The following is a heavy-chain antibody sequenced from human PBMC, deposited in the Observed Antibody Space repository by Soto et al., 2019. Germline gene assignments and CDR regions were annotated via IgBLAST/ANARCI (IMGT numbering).Heavy chain of an antibody. D-gene: IGHD6-6*01. CDR1: GYTFTSYA. J-gene: IGHJ2*01. V-gene: IGHV1-3*01. CDR3: ARAGYSSSSFWYFDL. Sequence: QVQLVQSGAEVKKPGASVKVSCKASGYTFTSYAMHWVRQAPGQRLEWMGWINAGNGNTKYSQKFQGRVTITRDTYASSVYMELSSVRSEDTAVYYGARAGYSSSSFWYFDLWGRGTLVTVSS. CDR2: INAGNGNT.